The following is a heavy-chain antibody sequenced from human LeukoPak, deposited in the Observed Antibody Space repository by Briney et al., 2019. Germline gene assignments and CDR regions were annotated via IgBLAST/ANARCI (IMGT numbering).Heavy chain of an antibody. D-gene: IGHD6-19*01. CDR3: ARDSGWYRVDY. CDR1: GFTFDDYA. CDR2: ISWNSGSI. Sequence: GGSLRLSCAASGFTFDDYAMHWVRQAPGKGLEWVSGISWNSGSIGYADSVKGRFTISRDNAKNSLYLQMNSLRAEDTAVYYCARDSGWYRVDYWGQGTLVTVSS. V-gene: IGHV3-9*01. J-gene: IGHJ4*02.